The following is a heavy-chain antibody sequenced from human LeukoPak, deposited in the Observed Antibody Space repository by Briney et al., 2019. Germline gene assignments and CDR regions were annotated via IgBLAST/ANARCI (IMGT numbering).Heavy chain of an antibody. CDR2: ISAYNGNT. J-gene: IGHJ6*02. D-gene: IGHD6-19*01. CDR3: ARVDSSGWKFHYYYVMDV. CDR1: GYTFTSYG. V-gene: IGHV1-18*01. Sequence: GASVKVSYKASGYTFTSYGISWVRQAPGQGLEWMGWISAYNGNTNYAQKLQGRVTMATDTSTSTAYMELRSLRSDDTAVYYCARVDSSGWKFHYYYVMDVWGQGTTVTVSS.